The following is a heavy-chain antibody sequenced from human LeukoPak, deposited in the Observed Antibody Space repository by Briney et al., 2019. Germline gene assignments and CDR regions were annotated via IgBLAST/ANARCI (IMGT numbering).Heavy chain of an antibody. CDR3: ARVAGYYGWYFDL. Sequence: SETLSLTCAVSGDSISSRNWWNWVRQPPGKGLDWIGEISHGGSTKYNPSLKDRVTISKDNSKNEFSLKLNSVTAADTAVYYCARVAGYYGWYFDLWGRGTLVTVSS. J-gene: IGHJ2*01. V-gene: IGHV4-4*02. CDR1: GDSISSRNW. D-gene: IGHD1-26*01. CDR2: ISHGGST.